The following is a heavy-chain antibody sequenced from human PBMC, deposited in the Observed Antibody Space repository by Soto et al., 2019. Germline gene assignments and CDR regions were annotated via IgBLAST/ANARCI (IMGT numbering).Heavy chain of an antibody. CDR2: ISYSGST. J-gene: IGHJ4*02. Sequence: SETLSLTCTVSGGSISSGDYYWSWIRQHPGKGLEWIGYISYSGSTYYSSFLKSRVTISADTSKNQFSLSLSSVTAADTAVYYCARDQYGRTFDYWGQGTLVTVSS. CDR1: GGSISSGDYY. CDR3: ARDQYGRTFDY. V-gene: IGHV4-31*03. D-gene: IGHD6-6*01.